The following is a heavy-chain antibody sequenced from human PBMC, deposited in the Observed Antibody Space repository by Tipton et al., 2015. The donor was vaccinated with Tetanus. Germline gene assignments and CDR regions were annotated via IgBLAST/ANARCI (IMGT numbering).Heavy chain of an antibody. CDR2: IYYSGST. D-gene: IGHD6-6*01. CDR1: GDSVSTGNFY. J-gene: IGHJ5*02. V-gene: IGHV4-30-4*01. CDR3: AKDQGGGRVVRLNWFDP. Sequence: TLSLTCTVSGDSVSTGNFYWSWIRQPPGKGLEWIGNIYYSGSTYYNPSLKSRVTISVDTSKNQFSLKMNSVTAADTAMYYCAKDQGGGRVVRLNWFDPWGPGTLVTVSS.